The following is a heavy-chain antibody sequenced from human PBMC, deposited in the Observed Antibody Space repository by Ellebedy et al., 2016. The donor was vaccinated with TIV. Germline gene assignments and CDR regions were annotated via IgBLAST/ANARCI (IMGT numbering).Heavy chain of an antibody. D-gene: IGHD3-16*01. CDR2: IRSDGSNK. CDR3: VKGAYPVPTVMAV. CDR1: GFSSSG. Sequence: GESLKISCAASGFSSSGMHWVRQAPGKGLEWVAFIRSDGSNKYYADSVKGRFTISRDNSKNTLDLQMTSLRAEDTALYYCVKGAYPVPTVMAVWGQGTTAIVSS. V-gene: IGHV3-30*02. J-gene: IGHJ6*02.